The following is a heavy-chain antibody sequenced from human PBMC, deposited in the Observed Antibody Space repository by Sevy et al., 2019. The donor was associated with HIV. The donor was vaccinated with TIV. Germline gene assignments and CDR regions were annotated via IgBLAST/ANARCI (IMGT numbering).Heavy chain of an antibody. Sequence: GESLKISCAASGFTFSSYAMSWVRQAPGKGLEWVSAISGSGGSTYYADSVKGRFTISRDNSKNTLYLQMNSLRAEDTAVYYCAKDHVRGSYAIFDYWGQGTLVTVSS. CDR2: ISGSGGST. CDR1: GFTFSSYA. D-gene: IGHD1-26*01. J-gene: IGHJ4*02. CDR3: AKDHVRGSYAIFDY. V-gene: IGHV3-23*01.